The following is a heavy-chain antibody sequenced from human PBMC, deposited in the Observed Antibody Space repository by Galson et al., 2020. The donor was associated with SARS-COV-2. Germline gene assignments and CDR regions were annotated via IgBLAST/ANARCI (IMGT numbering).Heavy chain of an antibody. CDR2: IYPNGRT. J-gene: IGHJ2*01. V-gene: IGHV4-38-2*01. CDR3: ARRGVNMIVVGTVPGWYFDL. Sequence: SETLSLTCAVSGYSIITTNYWGWVRQPPGKGLEWIGSIYPNGRTYYNPSLKSRVTISVDTSKNQFSLRLDSVTAADTALYYCARRGVNMIVVGTVPGWYFDLWGRGNMVTVSS. D-gene: IGHD3-22*01. CDR1: GYSIITTNY.